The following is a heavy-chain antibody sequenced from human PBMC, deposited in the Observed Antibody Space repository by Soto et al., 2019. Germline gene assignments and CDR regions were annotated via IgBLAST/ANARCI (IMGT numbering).Heavy chain of an antibody. CDR2: IIPIFGTA. CDR1: GGTFSSYA. D-gene: IGHD6-13*01. J-gene: IGHJ6*02. V-gene: IGHV1-69*13. CDR3: ARAIRGSWYFDYYYYGMDV. Sequence: SVKVSCKASGGTFSSYAISWVRQAPGQGLEWMGGIIPIFGTANYAQKFQGRVTITADESTSTAYMELSSLRSEDTAVYYCARAIRGSWYFDYYYYGMDVWGQGTTVTAP.